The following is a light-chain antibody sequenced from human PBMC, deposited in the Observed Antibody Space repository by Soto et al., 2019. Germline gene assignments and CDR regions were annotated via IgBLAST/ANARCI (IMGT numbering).Light chain of an antibody. CDR2: EVS. CDR3: NSYTSSNTRV. CDR1: SSDVGGYSR. J-gene: IGLJ1*01. Sequence: ALTQPASVSGSPGQSITISCTGTSSDVGGYSRVSWYQHHPGKAPKLMIYEVSDRPSGVSNRFSGSKSGNTASLTISGLQAEDEADYYCNSYTSSNTRVFGTGTKVTVL. V-gene: IGLV2-14*01.